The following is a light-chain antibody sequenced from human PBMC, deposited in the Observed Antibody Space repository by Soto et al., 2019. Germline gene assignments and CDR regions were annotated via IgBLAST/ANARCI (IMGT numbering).Light chain of an antibody. V-gene: IGKV3-20*01. CDR3: QQYGSSPPYP. CDR1: QSVTSKY. CDR2: GAS. Sequence: EIVLTQSPGTLSLSPGERATLSCRASQSVTSKYLAWYQQKPGQAPRLLIFGASNRATGIPDRFSGSGSGTDFTLTITRLEPEDFAVYYCQQYGSSPPYPFGRGTRLEIK. J-gene: IGKJ5*01.